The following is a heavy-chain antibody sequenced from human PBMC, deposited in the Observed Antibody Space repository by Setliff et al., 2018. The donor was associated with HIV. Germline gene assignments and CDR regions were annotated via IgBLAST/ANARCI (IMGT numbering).Heavy chain of an antibody. CDR3: ARDSSRGYLDWLSLKYYYSYYIDV. D-gene: IGHD3-9*01. CDR2: ISGSGGST. V-gene: IGHV3-23*01. CDR1: GFTFSSYA. J-gene: IGHJ6*03. Sequence: GGSLRLSCAASGFTFSSYAMSWVRQAPGKGLEWVSAISGSGGSTYYADFVKGRFTIPRDNSKNTLYLQMSSLRAEDTAVYYCARDSSRGYLDWLSLKYYYSYYIDVWGKGTTVTVSS.